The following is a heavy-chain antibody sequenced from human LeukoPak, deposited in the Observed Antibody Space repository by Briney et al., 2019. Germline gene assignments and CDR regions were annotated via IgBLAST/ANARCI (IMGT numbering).Heavy chain of an antibody. CDR2: ISGSGGST. D-gene: IGHD3-10*02. CDR1: GFTLSSYS. Sequence: GGSLRLSCAASGFTLSSYSMSWVRQAPGKGLEWVSAISGSGGSTYYADSVKGRFTISRDNAKNSLYLQMNSLRAEDTAVYYCAELGITMIGGVWGKGTTVTISS. CDR3: AELGITMIGGV. V-gene: IGHV3-23*01. J-gene: IGHJ6*04.